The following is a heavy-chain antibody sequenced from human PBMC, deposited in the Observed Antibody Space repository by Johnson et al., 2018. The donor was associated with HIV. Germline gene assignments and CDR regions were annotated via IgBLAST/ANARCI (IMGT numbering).Heavy chain of an antibody. CDR1: GFTFSSYA. Sequence: QVQLVESGGGLVQPGGSLRLSCAASGFTFSSYAMHWVRQAPGKGLEWVAVIRYDGTNKYYADSVKGRFTISRDNSKNTLYLQMNSLRAEDTAVYYCAKGDYYYTRSAFDIWGQGTMVTVSS. J-gene: IGHJ3*02. CDR2: IRYDGTNK. D-gene: IGHD3-22*01. V-gene: IGHV3-30*02. CDR3: AKGDYYYTRSAFDI.